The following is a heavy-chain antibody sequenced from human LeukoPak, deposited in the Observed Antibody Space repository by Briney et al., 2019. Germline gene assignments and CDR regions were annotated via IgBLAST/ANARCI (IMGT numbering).Heavy chain of an antibody. J-gene: IGHJ3*02. CDR1: GYSISSGYY. Sequence: PSETLSLTCTVSGYSISSGYYWGWIRQPPGKGLEWIGTIYHSGSTHYNPSLKSRVTILVHTSKNQISLKLSSVTAADTAVYYCARDRKVASGPLASCGGDCPTDAFDIWGQGTLLTVSS. CDR2: IYHSGST. D-gene: IGHD2-21*02. CDR3: ARDRKVASGPLASCGGDCPTDAFDI. V-gene: IGHV4-38-2*02.